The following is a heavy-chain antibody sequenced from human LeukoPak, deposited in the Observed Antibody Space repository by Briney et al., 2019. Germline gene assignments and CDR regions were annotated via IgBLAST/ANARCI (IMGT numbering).Heavy chain of an antibody. V-gene: IGHV3-21*01. CDR3: ARDLLEIAADSYFDY. Sequence: GESLRLSCAASGFTFSSYSMNWVRQAPGKGLEWVSSISTSSSYIYYADSVKGRFTISRDNAKNSLFLQMNSLRAEDTAVYYCARDLLEIAADSYFDYWGQGTLVTVSS. CDR2: ISTSSSYI. J-gene: IGHJ4*02. D-gene: IGHD6-13*01. CDR1: GFTFSSYS.